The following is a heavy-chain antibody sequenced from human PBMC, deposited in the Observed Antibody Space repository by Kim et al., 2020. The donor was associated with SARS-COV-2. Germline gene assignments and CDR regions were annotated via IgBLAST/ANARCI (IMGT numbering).Heavy chain of an antibody. J-gene: IGHJ4*02. CDR3: SRGDWGTSGGGC. CDR2: IKHDGSED. Sequence: GGSLRLSCAASGFTFSKFWMTWVRQAPGKGLEWVAHIKHDGSEDVYVDSVKGRFSISRDNAKNSLYLQMNSLRVEDTAVYYCSRGDWGTSGGGCWGQGTLVTVSS. CDR1: GFTFSKFW. V-gene: IGHV3-7*01. D-gene: IGHD7-27*01.